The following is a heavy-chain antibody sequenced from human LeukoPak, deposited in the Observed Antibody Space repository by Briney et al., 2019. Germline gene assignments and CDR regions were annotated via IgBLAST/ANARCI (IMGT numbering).Heavy chain of an antibody. Sequence: GGSLRLSCAASGFTFSTYNMNWVRQAPGKGLEWVSYISSSSSYIYYADSVKGRFTISRDNAKNALYLQMSGLRAEDTAVYYCARVLYTSSLNWFDPWGQGTLVTVSS. J-gene: IGHJ5*02. V-gene: IGHV3-21*01. CDR1: GFTFSTYN. CDR2: ISSSSSYI. D-gene: IGHD6-13*01. CDR3: ARVLYTSSLNWFDP.